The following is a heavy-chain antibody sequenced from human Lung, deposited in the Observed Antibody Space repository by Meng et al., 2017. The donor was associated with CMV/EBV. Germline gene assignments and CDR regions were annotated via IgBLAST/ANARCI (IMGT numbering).Heavy chain of an antibody. D-gene: IGHD3-3*01. V-gene: IGHV3-30*04. J-gene: IGHJ6*02. CDR3: ARDMYYDFWSGYYSRGGDYYYGMDV. Sequence: LSLTCAASGFTFSSYAMHWVRQAPGKGLEWVAVISYDGSNKYYADSVKGRFTISRDNSKNTLYLQMNSLRAEDTAVYYCARDMYYDFWSGYYSRGGDYYYGMDVWGQGTXVTVSS. CDR1: GFTFSSYA. CDR2: ISYDGSNK.